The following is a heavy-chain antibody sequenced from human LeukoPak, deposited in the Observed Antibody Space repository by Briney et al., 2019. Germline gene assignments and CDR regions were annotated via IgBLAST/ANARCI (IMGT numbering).Heavy chain of an antibody. D-gene: IGHD2-15*01. J-gene: IGHJ5*02. CDR1: GYTFTSYH. V-gene: IGHV1-46*01. CDR2: INPSGGST. CDR3: ARGGTVAANWFDP. Sequence: ASVTVSCTASGYTFTSYHMHWVRQAPGQGLEWMGIINPSGGSTSYAQKFQGRVTMTRDTSTSTVYMELSSLRSEDTAVYYCARGGTVAANWFDPWGQGTLVTVSS.